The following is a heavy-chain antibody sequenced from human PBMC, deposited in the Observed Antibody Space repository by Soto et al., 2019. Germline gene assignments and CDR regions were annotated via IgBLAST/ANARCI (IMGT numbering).Heavy chain of an antibody. CDR3: AKDYLKWNRYFDY. CDR1: GFTFSSYG. V-gene: IGHV3-30*18. J-gene: IGHJ4*02. CDR2: ISYDGSNK. Sequence: GGSLRLSCAASGFTFSSYGMHWVRQAPGKGLEWVAVISYDGSNKYYADSVKGRFTISRDNSKNTLYLQMNSLRAEDTAVYYCAKDYLKWNRYFDYWGQGTLVTVSS. D-gene: IGHD1-1*01.